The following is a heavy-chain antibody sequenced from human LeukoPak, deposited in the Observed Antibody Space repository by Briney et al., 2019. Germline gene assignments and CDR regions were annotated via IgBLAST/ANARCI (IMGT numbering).Heavy chain of an antibody. D-gene: IGHD6-19*01. CDR2: ISHSGST. V-gene: IGHV4-34*01. CDR3: ACRIAVAGTNWFDP. J-gene: IGHJ5*02. CDR1: GGSLSGNF. Sequence: SETLSLTCAVYGGSLSGNFWSWIRQPPGKGLEWIGEISHSGSTNYSPSLKSRLTISVDTSKNQFSLRLSSVTAADTAVYYCACRIAVAGTNWFDPWGQGTLVTVSS.